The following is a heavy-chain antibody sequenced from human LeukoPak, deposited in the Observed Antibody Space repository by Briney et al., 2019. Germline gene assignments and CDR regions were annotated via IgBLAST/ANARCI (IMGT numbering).Heavy chain of an antibody. CDR2: INSDGSRT. CDR1: GFTFSSYW. V-gene: IGHV3-74*01. D-gene: IGHD5-12*01. J-gene: IGHJ4*02. Sequence: GGSLRLSCAASGFTFSSYWMHWVRQAPGKGLVWVSRINSDGSRTNYADSVKGRFTISRDNAKNTLYLQMNSLRAGDTAVYYCAYSGYDSDFDYWGQGTLVTVSS. CDR3: AYSGYDSDFDY.